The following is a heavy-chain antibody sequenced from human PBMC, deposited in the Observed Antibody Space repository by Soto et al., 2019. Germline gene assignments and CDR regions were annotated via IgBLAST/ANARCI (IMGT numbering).Heavy chain of an antibody. V-gene: IGHV4-59*02. CDR3: ARSYSGTFYGYDI. D-gene: IGHD1-26*01. J-gene: IGHJ4*02. CDR2: VFYTGNT. Sequence: SETLSLTCTVSGGSVSSFHWIWIRQSPGKGLEWIGYVFYTGNTKYNPALKRRVTISVDTSKKQFSLKLSSVSAADTGLYYCARSYSGTFYGYDIWGQGILVTV. CDR1: GGSVSSFH.